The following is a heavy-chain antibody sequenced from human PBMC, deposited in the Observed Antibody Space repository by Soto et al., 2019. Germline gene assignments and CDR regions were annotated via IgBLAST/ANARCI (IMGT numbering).Heavy chain of an antibody. CDR2: INAGNGNT. V-gene: IGHV1-3*01. J-gene: IGHJ6*02. CDR3: ARWDGYGGDYYYYGMDV. CDR1: GYTFTSYA. Sequence: ASVRVSCKASGYTFTSYAMHWVRQAPGQRLEWMGWINAGNGNTKYSQKFQGRVTITRDTSASTAYMELSSLRSEDTAVYYCARWDGYGGDYYYYGMDVWGQGTTVTVSS. D-gene: IGHD5-12*01.